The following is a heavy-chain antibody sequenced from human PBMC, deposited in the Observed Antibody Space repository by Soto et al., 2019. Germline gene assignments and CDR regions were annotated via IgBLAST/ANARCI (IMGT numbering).Heavy chain of an antibody. J-gene: IGHJ6*02. D-gene: IGHD2-15*01. CDR1: GFTFSSCT. CDR2: ISPSTRHI. Sequence: EVHLVESGGGLVKPGGSLRLSCAVSGFTFSSCTMNWVRQAPGKGLEWVSSISPSTRHIYYADSVKGRFTMSRDDAKNSLFLQMNSLRGEDTAVYYCSGCSGGACHQNYGMDVWGQGTTVTVSS. CDR3: SGCSGGACHQNYGMDV. V-gene: IGHV3-21*01.